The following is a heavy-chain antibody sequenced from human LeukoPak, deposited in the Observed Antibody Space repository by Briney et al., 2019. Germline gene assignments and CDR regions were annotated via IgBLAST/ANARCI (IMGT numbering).Heavy chain of an antibody. J-gene: IGHJ4*02. Sequence: SETLSLTCAVYGGSFSGYYWSWIRQPPGKGLEWIGEINHSGSTNYNPSLKSRVTISVDTSKNQFSLKLSSVTAADTAVYYCARGLRRYYFDYWGQGTLVAVSS. CDR1: GGSFSGYY. CDR2: INHSGST. D-gene: IGHD3-10*01. V-gene: IGHV4-34*01. CDR3: ARGLRRYYFDY.